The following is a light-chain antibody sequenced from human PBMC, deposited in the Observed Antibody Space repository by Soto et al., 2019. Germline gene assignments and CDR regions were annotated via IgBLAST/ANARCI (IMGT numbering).Light chain of an antibody. V-gene: IGKV3-20*01. Sequence: VLTQSPGTLSLSPGDSATLSCRDSQSVSSSYLAWYQQKPGQAPRLLIYGESSRATGIPDRFSGSGSGTDLNLTISRLEPEDFAVYYCQKYGSSPRTFGQGTKVDIK. CDR3: QKYGSSPRT. CDR1: QSVSSSY. J-gene: IGKJ1*01. CDR2: GES.